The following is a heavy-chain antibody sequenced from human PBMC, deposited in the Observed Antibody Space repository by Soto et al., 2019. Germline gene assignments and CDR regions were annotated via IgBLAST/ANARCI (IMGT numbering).Heavy chain of an antibody. V-gene: IGHV1-69*12. D-gene: IGHD4-17*01. CDR3: ARDRPRENYGGNYYYHMDV. Sequence: QVQLVQSGAEVKKPGSSVKVSCKASGGTFSTYAISWVRQAPGQGLEWMGGIIPIFGTADYAQKFQGRVTINADDSTTTAYMELSSLISEDTAVYYCARDRPRENYGGNYYYHMDVWGQGTTVTVSS. CDR1: GGTFSTYA. J-gene: IGHJ6*02. CDR2: IIPIFGTA.